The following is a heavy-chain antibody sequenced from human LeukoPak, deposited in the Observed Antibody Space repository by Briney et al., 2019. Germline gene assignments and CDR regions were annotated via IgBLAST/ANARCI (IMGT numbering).Heavy chain of an antibody. J-gene: IGHJ5*02. CDR2: IIPIFGIA. D-gene: IGHD3-10*01. CDR3: ARVPANYYGLGSYYNDGWFDP. V-gene: IGHV1-69*04. CDR1: GGTFSSYA. Sequence: SVKVSCKASGGTFSSYAISWVRQAPGQGLEWMGRIIPIFGIANYAQKFQGRVTITADKSTSTAYMELSSLRSEDTAVYYCARVPANYYGLGSYYNDGWFDPWGQGTLVTVSS.